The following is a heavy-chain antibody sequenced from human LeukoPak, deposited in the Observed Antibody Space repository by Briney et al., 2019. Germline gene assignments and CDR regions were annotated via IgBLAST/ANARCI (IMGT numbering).Heavy chain of an antibody. Sequence: GASVRVSCKASGYTFTSYYMHWVRQAPGQGLEWMGIINPSGGSTSYAQKFQGRVTMTRDTSTSTVYMELSSLRSEDTAVYYCARAGIGSSWEAQFDYWGQGTLVTVSS. V-gene: IGHV1-46*01. CDR2: INPSGGST. D-gene: IGHD6-13*01. CDR1: GYTFTSYY. CDR3: ARAGIGSSWEAQFDY. J-gene: IGHJ4*02.